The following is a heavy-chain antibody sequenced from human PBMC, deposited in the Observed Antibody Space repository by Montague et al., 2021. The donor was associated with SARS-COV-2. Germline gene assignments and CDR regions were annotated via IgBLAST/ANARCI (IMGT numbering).Heavy chain of an antibody. Sequence: SETLSLTCTVSGGSVSSGSYFWNWIRQPPGKGLEWIGYKYYSGSTXYNPSLKSRVTISVDKSKNQFSLKLISVTAADTAVYYCARTRFESRGYYIPPFDYWGQGTLVTVSS. V-gene: IGHV4-61*01. D-gene: IGHD3-22*01. J-gene: IGHJ4*02. CDR1: GGSVSSGSYF. CDR2: KYYSGST. CDR3: ARTRFESRGYYIPPFDY.